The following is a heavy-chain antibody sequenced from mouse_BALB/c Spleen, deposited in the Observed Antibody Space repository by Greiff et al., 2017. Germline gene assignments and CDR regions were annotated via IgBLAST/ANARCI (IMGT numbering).Heavy chain of an antibody. CDR1: GFTFSSFG. J-gene: IGHJ4*01. V-gene: IGHV5-17*02. CDR2: ISSGSSTI. CDR3: ARLTWAMDY. D-gene: IGHD4-1*01. Sequence: EVMLVESGGGLVQPGGSRKLSCAASGFTFSSFGMHWVRQAPEKGLEWVAYISSGSSTIYYADTVKGRFTISRDNPKNTLFLQMTSLRSEDTAMYYCARLTWAMDYWGQGTSVTVSS.